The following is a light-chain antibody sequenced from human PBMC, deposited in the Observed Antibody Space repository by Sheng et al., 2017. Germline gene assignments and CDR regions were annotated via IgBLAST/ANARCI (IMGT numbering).Light chain of an antibody. Sequence: NFMLTQPHSVSESPGKTVTISCTGSSGSIASNYVQWYQQRPGSAPTTVIYEDNQRPSGVPDRFSGSIDSSSNSASLTISGLKTEDEADYYCQSYDSSIKTVFGGGTKLTVL. CDR2: EDN. CDR3: QSYDSSIKTV. J-gene: IGLJ2*01. CDR1: SGSIASNY. V-gene: IGLV6-57*02.